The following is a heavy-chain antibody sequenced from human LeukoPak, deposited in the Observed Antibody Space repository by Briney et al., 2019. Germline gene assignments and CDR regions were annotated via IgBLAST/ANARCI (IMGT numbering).Heavy chain of an antibody. Sequence: GGTLRLSCAASGFTFSGYGMSWVRQAPGKGLKWVSAISGSGGSTYYADSVKGRITISRDNSKNTLYLQMNSLRAEDTAVYYCAKPPTSPFDYWGQGTLVTVSS. CDR3: AKPPTSPFDY. J-gene: IGHJ4*02. CDR2: ISGSGGST. V-gene: IGHV3-23*01. CDR1: GFTFSGYG.